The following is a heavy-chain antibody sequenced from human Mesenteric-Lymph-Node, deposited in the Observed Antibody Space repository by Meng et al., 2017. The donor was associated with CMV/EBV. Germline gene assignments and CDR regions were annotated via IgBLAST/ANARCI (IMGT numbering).Heavy chain of an antibody. V-gene: IGHV3-48*01. CDR1: GFTFSSYS. J-gene: IGHJ5*02. Sequence: GESLKISCAASGFTFSSYSMNWVRQAPGKGLEWVSYISSSSSTIYYADSVKGRFTISRDNSKNTLYLQMNSLRAEDTAVYYCAKGPRYSYVANWFDPWGQGTLVTVSS. CDR3: AKGPRYSYVANWFDP. D-gene: IGHD5-18*01. CDR2: ISSSSSTI.